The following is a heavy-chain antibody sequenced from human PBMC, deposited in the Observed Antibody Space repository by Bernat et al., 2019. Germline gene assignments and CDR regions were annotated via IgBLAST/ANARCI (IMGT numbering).Heavy chain of an antibody. V-gene: IGHV3-23*04. CDR3: AKVKGWDNVGNYYYGLDL. Sequence: EVQLVESGGGLVQPGGSLRLSCAASGFAFGTYPMNWVRQAPGQGLEWVSAMSGTGRDTFYADSVKSRFTISRDNSKNTLYLQMNSLRAEDTAIYYCAKVKGWDNVGNYYYGLDLWGQGSTVTVSS. CDR1: GFAFGTYP. CDR2: MSGTGRDT. J-gene: IGHJ6*02. D-gene: IGHD1-26*01.